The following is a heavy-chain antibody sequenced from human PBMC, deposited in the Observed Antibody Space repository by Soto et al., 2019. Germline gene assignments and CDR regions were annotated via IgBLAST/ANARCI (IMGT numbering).Heavy chain of an antibody. CDR1: GFIFSTYA. D-gene: IGHD3-10*01. J-gene: IGHJ6*02. CDR2: ISGSGGST. Sequence: GGSLRLSCAASGFIFSTYAMNWVRQAPGKGLEWVSTISGSGGSTYYADSVKGRFTISRDNSKNTVYLQMNSLRVEDTAVYFCAKEESYGSYYHGMDVWGQGTTVTVSS. V-gene: IGHV3-23*01. CDR3: AKEESYGSYYHGMDV.